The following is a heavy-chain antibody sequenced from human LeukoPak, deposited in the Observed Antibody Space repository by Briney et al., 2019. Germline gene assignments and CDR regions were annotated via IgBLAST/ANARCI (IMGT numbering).Heavy chain of an antibody. CDR3: ARETDYGGDY. J-gene: IGHJ4*02. CDR2: IIPIFGTA. D-gene: IGHD4/OR15-4a*01. V-gene: IGHV1-69*05. CDR1: GYTFTSYA. Sequence: GASVKVSCKAPGYTFTSYAISWVRQAPGQGLEWMGGIIPIFGTANYAQKFQGRVTITTDESTSTAYMELSSLRSEDTAVYYCARETDYGGDYWGQGTLVTVSS.